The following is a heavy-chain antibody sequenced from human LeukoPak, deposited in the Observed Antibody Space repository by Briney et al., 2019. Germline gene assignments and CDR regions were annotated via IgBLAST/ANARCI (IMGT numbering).Heavy chain of an antibody. CDR3: AKDKEDGDYYYGMDV. CDR1: GFTFDDYA. V-gene: IGHV3-9*01. D-gene: IGHD4-17*01. CDR2: ISWNSGSI. Sequence: GGSLRLSCAASGFTFDDYAMRWVRQAPGKGLEWVSGISWNSGSICYADSVKGRFTISRDNAKNSLYLQMNSLRAEDTALYYCAKDKEDGDYYYGMDVWGQATTVTVSS. J-gene: IGHJ6*02.